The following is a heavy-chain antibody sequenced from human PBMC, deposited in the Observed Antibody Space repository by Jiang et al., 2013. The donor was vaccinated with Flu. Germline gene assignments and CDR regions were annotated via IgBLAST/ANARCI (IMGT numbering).Heavy chain of an antibody. CDR2: IWYDGSNK. CDR1: GFTFSSYA. V-gene: IGHV3-30*07. J-gene: IGHJ4*02. CDR3: ASSISSGSYYTPYLGGY. Sequence: GGGVVQPGRSLRLSCAASGFTFSSYAMHWVRQAPGKGLEWVAVIWYDGSNKYYADSVKGRFTISRDNSRNTLYLQMNSLRAEDTAVYYCASSISSGSYYTPYLGGYWGQGTLVTVSS. D-gene: IGHD3-10*02.